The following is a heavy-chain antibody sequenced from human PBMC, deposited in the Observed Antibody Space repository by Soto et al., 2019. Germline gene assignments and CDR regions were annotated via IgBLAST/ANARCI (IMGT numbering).Heavy chain of an antibody. CDR1: GGIFSSNT. V-gene: IGHV1-69*06. CDR2: IIPLCGTA. Sequence: QVYLVQSGAEVKKPGSSVKISCKASGGIFSSNTINWVRQAAGQGLEWMGGIIPLCGTANYAEKFQGRVTITADKSSKTEYMELTSRISEDTAGYYCASKAACGGDCYAFDSWGQGTLVTVSS. D-gene: IGHD2-21*02. CDR3: ASKAACGGDCYAFDS. J-gene: IGHJ4*02.